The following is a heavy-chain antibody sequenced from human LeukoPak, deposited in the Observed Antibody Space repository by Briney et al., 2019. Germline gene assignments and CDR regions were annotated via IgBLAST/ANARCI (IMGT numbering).Heavy chain of an antibody. CDR1: GYTFTGYY. V-gene: IGHV1-18*04. CDR2: ISSYNGHV. Sequence: ASVKVSCKASGYTFTGYYMHWVRQAPGQGLEWMGWISSYNGHVNYAQKFQGRVTMTTDTSTSTAYMELRSLRSDDTAVYYCARALFGFDSRGYYAYWGQGTLVTVSS. J-gene: IGHJ4*02. CDR3: ARALFGFDSRGYYAY. D-gene: IGHD3-22*01.